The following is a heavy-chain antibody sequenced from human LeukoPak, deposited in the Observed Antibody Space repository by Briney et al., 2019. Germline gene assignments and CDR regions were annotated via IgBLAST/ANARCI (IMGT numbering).Heavy chain of an antibody. CDR2: ISGYNGNT. CDR3: ARDFKRGYSSGRYSWGTGSSNDY. J-gene: IGHJ4*02. CDR1: GYTFTSYG. D-gene: IGHD6-19*01. V-gene: IGHV1-18*01. Sequence: ASVKVSCKASGYTFTSYGISWVRQAPGQGLEWTGWISGYNGNTNYAQKLQGRVTMTTDTSTNTAYMELRSLRSDDTAVYYCARDFKRGYSSGRYSWGTGSSNDYWGQGTLVTVSS.